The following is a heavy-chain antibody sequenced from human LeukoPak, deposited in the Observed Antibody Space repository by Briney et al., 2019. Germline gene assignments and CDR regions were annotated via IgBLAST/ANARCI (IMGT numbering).Heavy chain of an antibody. J-gene: IGHJ3*02. CDR3: AREDIVVVPALRAFDI. Sequence: ASVKVSCKASGYTFTSYDIDWVRQATGQGLEWMGWMNPNSGNTGYAQKFQGRVTMTRNTSISTAYMELSSLRSEDTAVYYCAREDIVVVPALRAFDIWGQGTMVTVSS. V-gene: IGHV1-8*01. D-gene: IGHD2-2*01. CDR1: GYTFTSYD. CDR2: MNPNSGNT.